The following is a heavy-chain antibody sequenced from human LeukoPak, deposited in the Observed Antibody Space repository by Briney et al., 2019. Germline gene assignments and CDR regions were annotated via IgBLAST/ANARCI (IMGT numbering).Heavy chain of an antibody. CDR1: GFTFSSYA. CDR3: AKDSRREYSSSSDLGAGDY. Sequence: GGSLRLSWAASGFTFSSYAMSWVRQAPGKGLEWVSAISGSGGSTYYADSVKGRFTISRDDSKNTLYLQMNSLRAEDTAVYYCAKDSRREYSSSSDLGAGDYWGQGTLVTVSS. CDR2: ISGSGGST. D-gene: IGHD6-6*01. J-gene: IGHJ4*02. V-gene: IGHV3-23*01.